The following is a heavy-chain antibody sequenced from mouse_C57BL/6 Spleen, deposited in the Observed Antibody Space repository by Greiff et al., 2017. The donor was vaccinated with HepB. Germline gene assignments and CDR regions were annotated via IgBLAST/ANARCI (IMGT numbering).Heavy chain of an antibody. CDR2: IHPNSGRT. CDR3: ARVYYGNYEGYFDV. V-gene: IGHV1-64*01. Sequence: VQLQQPGAELVKPGASVKLSCKASGYTFTSYWMHWVKQRPGQGLEWIGMIHPNSGRTNYNEKFKSKATLTVDKSSSTAYMQLSSLTSEDSAVYYCARVYYGNYEGYFDVWGTGTTVTVSS. CDR1: GYTFTSYW. D-gene: IGHD2-1*01. J-gene: IGHJ1*03.